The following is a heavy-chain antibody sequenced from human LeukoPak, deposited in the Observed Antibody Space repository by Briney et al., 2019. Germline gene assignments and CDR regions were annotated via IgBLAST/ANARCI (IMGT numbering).Heavy chain of an antibody. J-gene: IGHJ6*03. CDR1: GHTLTALS. V-gene: IGHV1-24*01. CDR3: AAGCSSTSCYLDYYYYMDV. D-gene: IGHD2-2*01. Sequence: EPSVKPSCKLSGHTLTALSIHWVRQAPGTGLEWMGGFDPEDGETIYAQKFQGRVIMTEVTSTDTAYMELSSLRSEDAAVYYCAAGCSSTSCYLDYYYYMDVWGKGTTVTVSS. CDR2: FDPEDGET.